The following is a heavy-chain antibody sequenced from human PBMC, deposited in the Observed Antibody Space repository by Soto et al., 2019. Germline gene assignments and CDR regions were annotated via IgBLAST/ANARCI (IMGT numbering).Heavy chain of an antibody. CDR2: LYHDGST. CDR3: ARHALNGDGWRHYFAN. J-gene: IGHJ4*02. D-gene: IGHD3-9*01. V-gene: IGHV4-39*01. CDR1: GGSFSSSDYS. Sequence: SETLSLTCSVSGGSFSSSDYSWAWIRQPPGMGLEWIGTLYHDGSTYYNRSLKTRVAMSVDTSKKQFSLNLSSVTAADTAVYYCARHALNGDGWRHYFANWGQGTLVTVSS.